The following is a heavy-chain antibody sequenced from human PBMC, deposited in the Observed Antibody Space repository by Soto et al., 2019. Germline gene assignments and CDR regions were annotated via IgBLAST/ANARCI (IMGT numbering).Heavy chain of an antibody. J-gene: IGHJ2*01. CDR1: EGTFSRYA. V-gene: IGHV1-69*12. Sequence: QVQLVQSGAEVKKYGSSVKVSCKASEGTFSRYAISWVRQAPGQGLEWMGGITPMFGTANYAQKFQGRVTITADEXTXXAYMELSSLRSDDTAVYYCAQTLGLAVAGPGRFDLWGRGTLVTVSS. D-gene: IGHD6-19*01. CDR3: AQTLGLAVAGPGRFDL. CDR2: ITPMFGTA.